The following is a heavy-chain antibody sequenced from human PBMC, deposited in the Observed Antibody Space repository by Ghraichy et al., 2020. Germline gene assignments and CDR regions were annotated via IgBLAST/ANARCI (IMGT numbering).Heavy chain of an antibody. CDR1: GGSISSVDYY. Sequence: LSLTCTVSGGSISSVDYYWTWIRQPPGKGLEWIGYIYYSGRSYYSPSLKSRVSISIDTSKNLFSLNLKSVTAADTAVYYCVSQVVLVPTDSFDHWGQGTLVTVAS. J-gene: IGHJ4*02. CDR3: VSQVVLVPTDSFDH. V-gene: IGHV4-30-4*01. D-gene: IGHD2-2*01. CDR2: IYYSGRS.